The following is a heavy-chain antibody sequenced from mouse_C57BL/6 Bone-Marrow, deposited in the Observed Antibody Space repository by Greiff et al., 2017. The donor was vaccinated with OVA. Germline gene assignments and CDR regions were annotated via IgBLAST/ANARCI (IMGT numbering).Heavy chain of an antibody. V-gene: IGHV1-15*01. J-gene: IGHJ4*01. CDR2: IDPETGGT. CDR3: TRWDYGSSRDYAMDC. Sequence: VQLQQSGAELVRPGASVTLSCKASGYTFTDYEMHWVKQTPVHGLEWIGAIDPETGGTAYNQKFKGKAILTADKSSSTAYMELRSLTSEDSAVYYCTRWDYGSSRDYAMDCWGQGTSVTVSS. D-gene: IGHD1-1*01. CDR1: GYTFTDYE.